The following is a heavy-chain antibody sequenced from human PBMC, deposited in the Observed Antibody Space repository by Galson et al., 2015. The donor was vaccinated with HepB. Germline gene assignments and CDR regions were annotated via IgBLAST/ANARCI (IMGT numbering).Heavy chain of an antibody. V-gene: IGHV3-53*01. Sequence: SLRLSCAASAFTVSGNYMNWVRQAPGKGLEWVSIIYSDGSTYYADSVRGRFTISRDNSKNTLYLQINRLRAEDTAVYFCARSLRFLEWGAFDIWGQGTMVTVSS. D-gene: IGHD3-3*01. CDR3: ARSLRFLEWGAFDI. CDR1: AFTVSGNY. J-gene: IGHJ3*02. CDR2: IYSDGST.